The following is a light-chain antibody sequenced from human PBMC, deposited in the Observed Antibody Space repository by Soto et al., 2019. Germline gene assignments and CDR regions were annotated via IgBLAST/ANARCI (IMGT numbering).Light chain of an antibody. CDR1: QSVRSSH. V-gene: IGKV3-20*01. J-gene: IGKJ2*01. CDR3: QQYGSSPRT. Sequence: IVLTQSPGTLSLSPGERATLSCRASQSVRSSHLAWYQQKPGQAPRLLIYDASSRATGIPDSFSGSGSGTDFTLTISRLEPEDFAVYYCQQYGSSPRTFGQGTKLEIK. CDR2: DAS.